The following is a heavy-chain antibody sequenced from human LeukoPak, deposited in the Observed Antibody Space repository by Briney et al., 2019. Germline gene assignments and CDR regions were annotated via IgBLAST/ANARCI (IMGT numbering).Heavy chain of an antibody. CDR1: GGSISSYY. D-gene: IGHD3-10*01. Sequence: PSETLSLTCTVSGGSISSYYWSWIRQPPGKGLEWIGYIYTSGGTNYNPSLKSRVTISVDTSKNQFSLKLSSVTAADTAVYYCARSALGWDGSGSPYYYYYMDVWGKGTTVTVSS. V-gene: IGHV4-4*09. CDR3: ARSALGWDGSGSPYYYYYMDV. J-gene: IGHJ6*03. CDR2: IYTSGGT.